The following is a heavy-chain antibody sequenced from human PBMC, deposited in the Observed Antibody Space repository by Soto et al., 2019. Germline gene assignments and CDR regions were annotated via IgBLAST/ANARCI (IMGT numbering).Heavy chain of an antibody. D-gene: IGHD3-3*01. J-gene: IGHJ6*03. V-gene: IGHV4-34*01. Sequence: SETLSLTCAVYGGSFSGYYGSWIRQPPGKGLEWIGEINHSGSTNYNPSLKSRVTISVDTSKNQFSLKVSSVTAADTAVYYCARGPEYYDFWSSPPWDYYYMDVWGKGTTVTVSS. CDR2: INHSGST. CDR1: GGSFSGYY. CDR3: ARGPEYYDFWSSPPWDYYYMDV.